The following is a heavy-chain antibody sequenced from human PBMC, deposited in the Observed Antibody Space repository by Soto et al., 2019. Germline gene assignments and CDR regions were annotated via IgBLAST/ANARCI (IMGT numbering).Heavy chain of an antibody. CDR1: GGSISSYY. J-gene: IGHJ6*03. CDR2: IYYSGST. D-gene: IGHD3-10*01. CDR3: ARGYYGSGSYTDYMDV. Sequence: SETLSLTCTVSGGSISSYYWSWIRQPPGKGLEWIGYIYYSGSTNYNPSLKSRVTISVDTSKNQFSLKLSSVTAADTAVYYCARGYYGSGSYTDYMDVWGKGTTVTVSS. V-gene: IGHV4-59*01.